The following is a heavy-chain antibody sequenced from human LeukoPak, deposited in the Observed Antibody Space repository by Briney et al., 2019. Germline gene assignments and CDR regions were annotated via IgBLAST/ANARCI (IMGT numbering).Heavy chain of an antibody. J-gene: IGHJ4*02. CDR3: ARLYSVSSPFDY. Sequence: GGSLRLSCAASGFTFSSYAMSWVRQAPGKGLEWVSIIYSGGSTYYADSVKGRFTISKDNSKNTLYLQMNSLRAEDTAVYYCARLYSVSSPFDYWGQGTLVTVSS. V-gene: IGHV3-53*01. CDR1: GFTFSSYA. CDR2: IYSGGST. D-gene: IGHD1-26*01.